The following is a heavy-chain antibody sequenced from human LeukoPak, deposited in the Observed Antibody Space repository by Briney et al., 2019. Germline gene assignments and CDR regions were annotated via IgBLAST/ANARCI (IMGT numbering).Heavy chain of an antibody. Sequence: ASVKVSCKASGYTFTSYGISWVRQAPGQGLEWMGWISAYNGNTNYAQKLQGRVTMTTDTSTSTAYMELRSLRSDDTAVYYCARDSKGGLLWSVGPQGVFDYWGQGTLVTVSS. D-gene: IGHD3-10*01. CDR2: ISAYNGNT. CDR1: GYTFTSYG. CDR3: ARDSKGGLLWSVGPQGVFDY. V-gene: IGHV1-18*01. J-gene: IGHJ4*02.